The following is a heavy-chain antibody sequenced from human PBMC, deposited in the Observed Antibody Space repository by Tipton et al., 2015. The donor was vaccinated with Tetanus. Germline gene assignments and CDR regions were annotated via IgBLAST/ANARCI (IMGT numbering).Heavy chain of an antibody. Sequence: LVKPTQTLSLTCTVSGGSISSGGYYWSWIRQHPGKGLEWIGDIYYSGSTYYNPSLKSRVTLSVDTAKNQSSLKLNSVTAADTAVYYCARDQARGARGWNYFDYWGQGTLVTVSS. CDR1: GGSISSGGYY. V-gene: IGHV4-31*03. CDR2: IYYSGST. D-gene: IGHD1-26*01. CDR3: ARDQARGARGWNYFDY. J-gene: IGHJ4*02.